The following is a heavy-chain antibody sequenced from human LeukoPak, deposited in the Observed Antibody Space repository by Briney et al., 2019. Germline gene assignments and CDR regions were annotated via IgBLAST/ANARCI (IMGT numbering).Heavy chain of an antibody. Sequence: SQTLSLTCAISGDSVSSNSAAWNWIRQSPSRGLEWLGRTYYRSKWYNDYAVSVKSRITINPDTSKNQFSLQLNSVTPEDTAVYYCARDGPIYYDSSGYYLNWFDPWGQGTLVTVSS. J-gene: IGHJ5*02. CDR3: ARDGPIYYDSSGYYLNWFDP. CDR1: GDSVSSNSAA. CDR2: TYYRSKWYN. D-gene: IGHD3-22*01. V-gene: IGHV6-1*01.